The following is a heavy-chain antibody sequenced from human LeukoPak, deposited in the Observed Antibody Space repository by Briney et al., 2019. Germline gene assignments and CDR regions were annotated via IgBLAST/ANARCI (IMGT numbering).Heavy chain of an antibody. J-gene: IGHJ3*02. Sequence: RAGGSLRLSCAASGVTFDGYGMSWVRQAPGKGLEWVSGINWNGGSTGYADSVKGRFTISRDNAKNSLYLQMNSLRAEDTALYFYARDQDYDSSGYSPDAFDIWGQGTMVTVSS. V-gene: IGHV3-20*04. D-gene: IGHD3-22*01. CDR3: ARDQDYDSSGYSPDAFDI. CDR1: GVTFDGYG. CDR2: INWNGGST.